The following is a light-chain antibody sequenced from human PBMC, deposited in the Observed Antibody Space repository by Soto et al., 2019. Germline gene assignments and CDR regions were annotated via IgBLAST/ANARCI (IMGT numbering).Light chain of an antibody. CDR3: QQYYSYLYT. CDR1: QSISNW. V-gene: IGKV1-5*01. J-gene: IGKJ2*01. Sequence: DIQMTQSPSTLSTSLGDRVTITCRASQSISNWVAWYQQKPGKAPKLLIYDASNLETGVPSRFSGSGSGTEFTLPITSLQPDDFATYYCQQYYSYLYTFCQGTKLEIK. CDR2: DAS.